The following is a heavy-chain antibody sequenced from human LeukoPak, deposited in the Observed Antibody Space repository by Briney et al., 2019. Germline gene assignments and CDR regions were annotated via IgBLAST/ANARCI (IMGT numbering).Heavy chain of an antibody. Sequence: SQTLSLTCTVSGVSISSGDYYWSWIRQPPGKGLEWFGYIYYSGSTYYNPSLKSRVTISVDTSKNQFSLKLSSVTAADTAVYYCARGPGDGYCSSTSCYRFGAFDIWGQGTMVTVSS. CDR2: IYYSGST. CDR3: ARGPGDGYCSSTSCYRFGAFDI. D-gene: IGHD2-2*02. CDR1: GVSISSGDYY. V-gene: IGHV4-30-4*08. J-gene: IGHJ3*02.